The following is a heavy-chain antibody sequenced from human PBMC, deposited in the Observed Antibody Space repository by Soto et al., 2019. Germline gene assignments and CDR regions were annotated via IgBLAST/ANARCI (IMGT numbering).Heavy chain of an antibody. CDR3: ARGFWTGTILAPFDY. CDR2: IYYSGST. CDR1: GGSISSGDYY. J-gene: IGHJ4*02. V-gene: IGHV4-30-4*01. Sequence: SETLSLTCTVSGGSISSGDYYWSWIRQPPGKGLEWIGYIYYSGSTYYNPSLKSRVTISVDTSKNQFSLKLSSVTAADTAVYYCARGFWTGTILAPFDYWGQGTLVTVSS. D-gene: IGHD1-7*01.